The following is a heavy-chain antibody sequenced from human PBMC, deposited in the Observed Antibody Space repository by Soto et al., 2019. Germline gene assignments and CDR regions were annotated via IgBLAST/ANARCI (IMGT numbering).Heavy chain of an antibody. Sequence: PGGSLRLSCAASGFTFSSYGMHWVRQAPGKGLEWVAVISYDGSNKYYADSVKGRFTISRDNAKNSLYLQMNSLRAEDTAVYYCAXXXPSPDYXXXMDVXGQGTTVTVSS. CDR1: GFTFSSYG. CDR2: ISYDGSNK. J-gene: IGHJ6*02. CDR3: AXXXPSPDYXXXMDV. V-gene: IGHV3-30*03.